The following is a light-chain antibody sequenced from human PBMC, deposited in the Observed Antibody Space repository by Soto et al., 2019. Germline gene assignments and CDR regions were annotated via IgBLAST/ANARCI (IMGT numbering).Light chain of an antibody. CDR1: QSVSSSY. Sequence: PGERVTLSCRASQSVSSSYLTWYQQKPGQAPRLLIYGASTRATGIPARFSGSGSGTDFTLTISSLQPEDFAVYYCQAPAFAQGTKV. J-gene: IGKJ1*01. CDR2: GAS. CDR3: QAPA. V-gene: IGKV3D-7*01.